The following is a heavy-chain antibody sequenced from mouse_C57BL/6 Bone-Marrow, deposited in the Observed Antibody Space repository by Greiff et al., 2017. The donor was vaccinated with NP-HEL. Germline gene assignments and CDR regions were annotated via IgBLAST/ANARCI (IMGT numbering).Heavy chain of an antibody. CDR2: IYPGSGNT. Sequence: VHLVESGAELVRPGASVKLSCKASGYTFTDYYINWVKQRPGQGLEWIARIYPGSGNTYYNEKFKGKATLTAEKSSSTAYMQLSSLTSEDSAVYFCAREELLYFDVWGTGTTVTVSS. CDR3: AREELLYFDV. D-gene: IGHD1-1*02. V-gene: IGHV1-76*01. CDR1: GYTFTDYY. J-gene: IGHJ1*03.